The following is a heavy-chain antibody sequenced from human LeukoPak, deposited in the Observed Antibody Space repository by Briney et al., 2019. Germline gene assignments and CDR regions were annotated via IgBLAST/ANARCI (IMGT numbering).Heavy chain of an antibody. CDR2: ISGSGDNT. J-gene: IGHJ4*02. CDR3: AKAISGSNAVADY. CDR1: GFTFSSYA. V-gene: IGHV3-23*01. D-gene: IGHD1-26*01. Sequence: PGGSLRLSCAASGFTFSSYAMTWVRQAPGKGLEWVSSISGSGDNTYYAASVKGRFTISRDNSKNTLYLQMNSLRAEDTAVYYCAKAISGSNAVADYWGQGTLVTVSS.